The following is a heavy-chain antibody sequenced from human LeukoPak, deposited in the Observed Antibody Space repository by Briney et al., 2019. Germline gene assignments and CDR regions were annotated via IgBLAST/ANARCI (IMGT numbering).Heavy chain of an antibody. Sequence: ASVKVSCKVSGYTLTELSMHWVRQAPGKGLEWMGGFDPEDGETIYAQKFQGRVTMTEDTSTDTAYMELSSLRPEDTAVYYCATDLFRSGWYSEHAFDIWGQGTMVTVSS. CDR2: FDPEDGET. CDR1: GYTLTELS. D-gene: IGHD6-19*01. J-gene: IGHJ3*02. CDR3: ATDLFRSGWYSEHAFDI. V-gene: IGHV1-24*01.